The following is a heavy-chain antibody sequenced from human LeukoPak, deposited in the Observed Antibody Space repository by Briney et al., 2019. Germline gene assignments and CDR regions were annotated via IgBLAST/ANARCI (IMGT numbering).Heavy chain of an antibody. J-gene: IGHJ2*01. Sequence: NPGGSLRVSCAASGFALRNYSKNWGRQAPGKVLEWVSSISSSSSYIYYAESMKGRFSISRDNGKNSLYLQMNSLRAEDTAVYYCARDLYYDGSGGDLWGRGTLVTVSS. CDR2: ISSSSSYI. V-gene: IGHV3-21*06. CDR1: GFALRNYS. CDR3: ARDLYYDGSGGDL. D-gene: IGHD3-22*01.